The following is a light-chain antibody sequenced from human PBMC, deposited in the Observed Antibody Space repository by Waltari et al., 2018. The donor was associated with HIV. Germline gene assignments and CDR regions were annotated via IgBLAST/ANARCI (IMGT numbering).Light chain of an antibody. Sequence: SNELTQPPSVSVSPGQTARITCSGDALAKKFAYWYQQKSGQAPVLVILDDSKRPSGIPERFSGANSGTMATLTISGAQVEDEGDYYWYSTDSSGYPRGVFGTGTKVIVL. CDR3: YSTDSSGYPRGV. V-gene: IGLV3-10*01. J-gene: IGLJ1*01. CDR2: DDS. CDR1: ALAKKF.